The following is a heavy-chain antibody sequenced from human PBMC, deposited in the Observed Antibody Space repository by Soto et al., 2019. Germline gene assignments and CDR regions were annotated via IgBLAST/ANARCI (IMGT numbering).Heavy chain of an antibody. CDR1: GFTFSSYG. Sequence: GGSLRLSCAASGFTFSSYGMRWVRQAPGKGLEWVAVISYDGSNKYYADSVKGRFTISRDNSKNTLYLQMNSLRAEDTAVYYCAKIVGAVAGYYWGQGTLVTVSS. D-gene: IGHD6-19*01. CDR3: AKIVGAVAGYY. V-gene: IGHV3-30*18. CDR2: ISYDGSNK. J-gene: IGHJ4*02.